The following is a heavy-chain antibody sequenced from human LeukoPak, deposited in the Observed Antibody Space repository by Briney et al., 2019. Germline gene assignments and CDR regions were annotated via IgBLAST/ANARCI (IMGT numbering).Heavy chain of an antibody. D-gene: IGHD1-26*01. V-gene: IGHV3-11*04. Sequence: GGSLRLSCAASGFTFSDYYMSWIRQAPGKGLEWVSYISSSGSTIYYADSVKGRFTISRDNAKNSLYLQMNSLRAEDTAVYYCARDKIVGATYFDYWGQGTLVTVSS. CDR2: ISSSGSTI. CDR1: GFTFSDYY. CDR3: ARDKIVGATYFDY. J-gene: IGHJ4*02.